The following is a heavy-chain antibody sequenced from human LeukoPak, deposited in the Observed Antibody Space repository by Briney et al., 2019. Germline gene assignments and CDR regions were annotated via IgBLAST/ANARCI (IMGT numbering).Heavy chain of an antibody. J-gene: IGHJ4*02. Sequence: GASVKVSCKASGYTFTGYYMHWVRQAPGQGLEWMGWINPNSGGTNYAQKFQGRVTMTRDTSISTAYMELSRLRSDDTAVYYCARDSPPGIAVAGPGYWGQGTLVTVSS. CDR1: GYTFTGYY. CDR3: ARDSPPGIAVAGPGY. CDR2: INPNSGGT. V-gene: IGHV1-2*02. D-gene: IGHD6-19*01.